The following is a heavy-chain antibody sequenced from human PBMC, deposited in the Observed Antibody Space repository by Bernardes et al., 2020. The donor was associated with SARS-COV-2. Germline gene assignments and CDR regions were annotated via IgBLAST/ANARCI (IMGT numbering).Heavy chain of an antibody. CDR3: VRGTGGG. CDR1: GFTVSGSY. D-gene: IGHD2-15*01. J-gene: IGHJ4*02. Sequence: GGSLRLSCAASGFTVSGSYMSWVRQAPGRGLDWVSVIYTGGGTYYADSVKGRFTISRDISKNTVYLQMNSLRAEDTAVYYCVRGTGGGRGQGTLVTVPS. CDR2: IYTGGGT. V-gene: IGHV3-53*01.